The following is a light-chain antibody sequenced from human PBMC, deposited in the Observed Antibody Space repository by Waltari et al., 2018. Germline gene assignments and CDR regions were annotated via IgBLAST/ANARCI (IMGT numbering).Light chain of an antibody. CDR2: EVT. J-gene: IGLJ2*01. CDR1: SSDVGAYNY. CDR3: NSYAGSNTVI. Sequence: QSALTQPPSASGSPGQSVTISCTGTSSDVGAYNYVSWYQHHPSQAPKLLIYEVTHVPAGVPVRCSGSKSGNAASLTVAVLQAEDEADYYCNSYAGSNTVIFGGGTKLTVL. V-gene: IGLV2-8*01.